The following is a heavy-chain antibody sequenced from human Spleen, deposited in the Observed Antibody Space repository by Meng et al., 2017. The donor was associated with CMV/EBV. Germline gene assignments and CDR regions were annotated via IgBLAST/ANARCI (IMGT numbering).Heavy chain of an antibody. CDR1: GGSISSYY. V-gene: IGHV4-59*01. Sequence: SETLSLTCTVSGGSISSYYWSWIRQPPGKGLEWIGYIYYSGSTNYNPSLKSRVTISVDTSKNQFSLKLSSVTAADTAAYYCARSRYYYDSSGYPYYYGMDVWGQGTTVTVSS. CDR3: ARSRYYYDSSGYPYYYGMDV. J-gene: IGHJ6*02. CDR2: IYYSGST. D-gene: IGHD3-22*01.